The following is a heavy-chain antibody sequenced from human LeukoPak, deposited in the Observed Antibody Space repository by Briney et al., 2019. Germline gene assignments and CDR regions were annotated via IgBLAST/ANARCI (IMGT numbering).Heavy chain of an antibody. CDR3: AKKRIAAAGKNDFDY. D-gene: IGHD6-13*01. CDR1: GFTFSSYA. CDR2: ISGSASLT. Sequence: GGSLRPSCAASGFTFSSYAVSWVRQAPGKGLEWVSLISGSASLTYYADSVKGRFTISRDNSKNTVYLQMNSLRVEDTAVYHCAKKRIAAAGKNDFDYWGQGTLVTVSS. J-gene: IGHJ4*02. V-gene: IGHV3-23*01.